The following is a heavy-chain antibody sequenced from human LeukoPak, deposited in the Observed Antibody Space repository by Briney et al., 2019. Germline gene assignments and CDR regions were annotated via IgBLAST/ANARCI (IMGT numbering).Heavy chain of an antibody. J-gene: IGHJ4*02. CDR1: GFTFSSHG. D-gene: IGHD2-21*02. Sequence: GGTLRLSCAASGFTFSSHGMSWVRQAPGKGLVWVSRINHDGSSTNYADSVKGRFTISRDNAKNTLYLQMNSLRAEDTAVYYCAKDHRAYCGGDCVDFDYWGQGTLVTVSS. CDR3: AKDHRAYCGGDCVDFDY. V-gene: IGHV3-74*01. CDR2: INHDGSST.